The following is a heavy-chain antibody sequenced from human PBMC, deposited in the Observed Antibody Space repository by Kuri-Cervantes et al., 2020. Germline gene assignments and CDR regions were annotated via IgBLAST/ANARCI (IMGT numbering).Heavy chain of an antibody. CDR3: ARAGGGGGAFDI. CDR1: GFTFSSYG. D-gene: IGHD2-15*01. Sequence: GGSLRLSCAASGFTFSSYGMHWVRQAPGKGLEWVAIIWYDGSNQYYTDSVKGRFTISRDNTKNSLYLQMNSLRAEDTAVYYCARAGGGGGAFDIWGQGTMVTVSS. J-gene: IGHJ3*02. V-gene: IGHV3-33*01. CDR2: IWYDGSNQ.